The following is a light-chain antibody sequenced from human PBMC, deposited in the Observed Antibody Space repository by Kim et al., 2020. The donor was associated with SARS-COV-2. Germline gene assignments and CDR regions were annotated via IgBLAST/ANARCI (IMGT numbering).Light chain of an antibody. CDR3: QQYQASPYT. V-gene: IGKV1-5*01. J-gene: IGKJ2*01. CDR1: ESTGSW. Sequence: ASVGDRVTNTCRASESTGSWLAWYQQKPGTAPKVLIYDTATVESGVPSRFSGSGTGTFFTLTISSLQPGDSATYYCQQYQASPYTFGQGTKLEIK. CDR2: DTA.